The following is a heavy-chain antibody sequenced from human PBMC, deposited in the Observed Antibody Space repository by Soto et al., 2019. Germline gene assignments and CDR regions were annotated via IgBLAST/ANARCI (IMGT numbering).Heavy chain of an antibody. CDR3: ARGDYVWGSFPLFDY. CDR1: GGSISSYY. J-gene: IGHJ4*02. V-gene: IGHV4-59*01. CDR2: IYYSGST. Sequence: KTSETLSLTCTVSGGSISSYYWSWIRQPPGKGLEWIGYIYYSGSTNYNPSLKSRVTISVDTSKNQFSLKLSSVTAADTAVYYCARGDYVWGSFPLFDYWGQGTLVTVSS. D-gene: IGHD3-16*01.